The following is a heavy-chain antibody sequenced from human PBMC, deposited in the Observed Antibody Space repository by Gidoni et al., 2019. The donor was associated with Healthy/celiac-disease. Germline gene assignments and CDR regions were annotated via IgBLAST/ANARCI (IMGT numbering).Heavy chain of an antibody. CDR3: ARGGYGTMVLFDY. V-gene: IGHV3-7*01. Sequence: EVQLVESGGGLVQPGGSLRLSCSASGFTFSSYWMSWVRQAPGKGLEWVANIKQDGSEKYYVDAVKGRFTISRDNAKNSLYLQMNSLRAEDTAVYDCARGGYGTMVLFDYWGQGTLVTVSS. D-gene: IGHD3-10*01. J-gene: IGHJ4*02. CDR2: IKQDGSEK. CDR1: GFTFSSYW.